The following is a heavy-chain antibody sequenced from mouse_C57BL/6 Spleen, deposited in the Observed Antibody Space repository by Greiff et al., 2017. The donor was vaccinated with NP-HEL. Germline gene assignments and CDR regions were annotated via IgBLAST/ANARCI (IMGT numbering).Heavy chain of an antibody. Sequence: EVQLQESGGGLVQPGGSLSLSCAASGFTFTDYYMSWVRQPPGKALEWLGFIRNKANGYTTEYSASVKGRFTISRDNSQSILYLQMNALRAEDSATYYCARYQGLPYYYYAMDYWGQGTSVTVSS. CDR3: ARYQGLPYYYYAMDY. D-gene: IGHD3-1*01. V-gene: IGHV7-3*01. J-gene: IGHJ4*01. CDR1: GFTFTDYY. CDR2: IRNKANGYTT.